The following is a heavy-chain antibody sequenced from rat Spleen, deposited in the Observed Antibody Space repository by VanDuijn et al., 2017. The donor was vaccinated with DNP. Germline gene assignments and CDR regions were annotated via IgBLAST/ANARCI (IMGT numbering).Heavy chain of an antibody. Sequence: EVQLVESGGGLVQPGRSLKLSCAASGFTFSNYDMAWVRQAPTKGLEWVASISPSGGSTYYRDSVKGRFTVFRDNAKSSLHLQMDSLRSEDTATYCCGRRYYDGFYYHFDYWGQGVMVTVSS. CDR3: GRRYYDGFYYHFDY. CDR1: GFTFSNYD. J-gene: IGHJ2*01. CDR2: ISPSGGST. D-gene: IGHD1-12*02. V-gene: IGHV5-25*01.